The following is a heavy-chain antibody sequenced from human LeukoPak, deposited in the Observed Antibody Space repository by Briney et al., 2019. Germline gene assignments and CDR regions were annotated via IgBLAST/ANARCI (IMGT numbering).Heavy chain of an antibody. Sequence: GGSLRLSCAASGFTFSSYAMSWVRQAPREGLEWVSAISGSGGSTYYADSVKGRFTISRDNSKNTLYLQMNSLRAEDTAVYYCAKRGPGSGWIHIDYWGQGTLVTVSS. CDR3: AKRGPGSGWIHIDY. CDR1: GFTFSSYA. D-gene: IGHD6-19*01. J-gene: IGHJ4*02. V-gene: IGHV3-23*01. CDR2: ISGSGGST.